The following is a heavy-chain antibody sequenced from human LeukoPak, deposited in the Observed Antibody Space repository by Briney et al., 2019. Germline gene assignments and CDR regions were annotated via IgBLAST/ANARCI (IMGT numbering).Heavy chain of an antibody. D-gene: IGHD4-11*01. CDR1: GGSISSYY. V-gene: IGHV4-4*07. J-gene: IGHJ4*02. Sequence: PSETLSLTCTVSGGSISSYYWSWIRQPAGKGLEWMGRIYSSGSTNYNPSLKNRLTTSVETSKNQFSLKPSSVTAADTAVYYCAREITTFDYWGQGTLVTVSS. CDR3: AREITTFDY. CDR2: IYSSGST.